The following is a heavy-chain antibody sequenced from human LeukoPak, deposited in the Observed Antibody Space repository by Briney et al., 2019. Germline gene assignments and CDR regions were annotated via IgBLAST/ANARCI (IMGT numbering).Heavy chain of an antibody. D-gene: IGHD2-8*01. J-gene: IGHJ4*02. V-gene: IGHV3-30*03. CDR3: AAQPCINGICYLDY. CDR2: LTYDGDNG. Sequence: GGSLRLSCAASGFTFSSYAMHWVRQVPGKGLEWVAVLTYDGDNGYYADSVKGRFTVSRDNSESTLYLQMNSLRAEDTAVYYCAAQPCINGICYLDYWGQGALVTVSS. CDR1: GFTFSSYA.